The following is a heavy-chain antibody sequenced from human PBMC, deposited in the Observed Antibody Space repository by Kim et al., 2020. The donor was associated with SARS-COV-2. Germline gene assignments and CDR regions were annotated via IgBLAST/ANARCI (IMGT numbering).Heavy chain of an antibody. CDR1: GYSFTSYW. J-gene: IGHJ5*02. D-gene: IGHD2-2*01. CDR3: ARHTSSRTWDNWFDP. V-gene: IGHV5-51*01. Sequence: GESLKISCKGSGYSFTSYWIAWVRRMPGKGLEWMGIVYPGDSDTRYSPSFQGQVTISADKSISTAYLQWSSLKASDTAMYYCARHTSSRTWDNWFDPWGQGTLVTVSS. CDR2: VYPGDSDT.